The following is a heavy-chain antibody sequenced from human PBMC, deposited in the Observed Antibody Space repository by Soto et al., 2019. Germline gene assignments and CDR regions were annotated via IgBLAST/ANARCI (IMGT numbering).Heavy chain of an antibody. V-gene: IGHV4-59*01. J-gene: IGHJ4*02. D-gene: IGHD3-22*01. Sequence: QVQLQESGPGLVKPSETLSLTCTVSGGSISSYYWSWIRQPPGKGLEWIGYIYYSGSTNYNPSLKTRVTISVDTSKNQFSLKLSSVTAADTAVYSCARHDSSGMRSAWIAYWGQGTLVTVSS. CDR2: IYYSGST. CDR1: GGSISSYY. CDR3: ARHDSSGMRSAWIAY.